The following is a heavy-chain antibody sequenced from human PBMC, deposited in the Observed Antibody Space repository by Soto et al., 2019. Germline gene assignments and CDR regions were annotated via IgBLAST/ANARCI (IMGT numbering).Heavy chain of an antibody. CDR1: GYTFTSYA. J-gene: IGHJ4*02. Sequence: ASVKVSCKASGYTFTSYAMRWVRQAPGQRLEWMGWINAGNGNTKYSQKFQGRVTITRDTSASTAYMELSSLRSEDTAVYYCARGTMYYDILTGLLDYWGQGTLVTVSS. CDR2: INAGNGNT. CDR3: ARGTMYYDILTGLLDY. D-gene: IGHD3-9*01. V-gene: IGHV1-3*01.